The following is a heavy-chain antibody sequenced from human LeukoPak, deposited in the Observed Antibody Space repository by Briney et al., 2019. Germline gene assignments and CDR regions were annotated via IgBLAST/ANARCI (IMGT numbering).Heavy chain of an antibody. Sequence: GGSLRLSCAASGFTFSSYWMSWVRQAPGKGLEWVANIKQDGSEKYYVDSVKGRFTISRDNAKNSLYLQMNSLRAEDTAVYYCARGGGFRYYDSSGYEYYFDYWGQGTLVTVSS. CDR1: GFTFSSYW. CDR3: ARGGGFRYYDSSGYEYYFDY. V-gene: IGHV3-7*01. J-gene: IGHJ4*02. D-gene: IGHD3-22*01. CDR2: IKQDGSEK.